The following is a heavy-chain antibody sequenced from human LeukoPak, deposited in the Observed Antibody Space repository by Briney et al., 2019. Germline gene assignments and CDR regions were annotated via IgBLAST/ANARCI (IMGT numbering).Heavy chain of an antibody. Sequence: SVRVSFKASGGTFSSYAISWVRQAPGQGGEWMGGIIPIFGTANYAQKFQGRVTITADESTSTAYMELSSLRSEDTAVYYCARSLGYCSSTSCYYDYWGQGTLVTVSS. CDR3: ARSLGYCSSTSCYYDY. V-gene: IGHV1-69*13. D-gene: IGHD2-2*01. J-gene: IGHJ4*02. CDR1: GGTFSSYA. CDR2: IIPIFGTA.